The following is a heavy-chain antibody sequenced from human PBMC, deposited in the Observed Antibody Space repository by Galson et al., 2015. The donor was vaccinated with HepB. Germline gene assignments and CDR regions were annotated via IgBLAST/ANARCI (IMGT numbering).Heavy chain of an antibody. D-gene: IGHD4-23*01. V-gene: IGHV3-30*18. CDR3: ANQPLCYGGNSCVDY. CDR2: ISYDGSNK. CDR1: GFTFSSYG. J-gene: IGHJ4*02. Sequence: SLRLSCAASGFTFSSYGMHWVRQAPGKGLEWVAVISYDGSNKYYADSVKGRFTISRDNSKNTLYLQMNSLRAEDTAVYYCANQPLCYGGNSCVDYWGQGTLVTVSS.